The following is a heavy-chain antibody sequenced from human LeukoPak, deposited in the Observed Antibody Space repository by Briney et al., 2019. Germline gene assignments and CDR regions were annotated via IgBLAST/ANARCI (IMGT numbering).Heavy chain of an antibody. J-gene: IGHJ4*02. CDR1: GFTFSSYG. CDR2: IQSDEIDK. Sequence: GGSLRLSCAASGFTFSSYGMHWVRQAPGKGLEWVAFIQSDEIDKFYADSVRGRFTVSRDNSKNTLYLQMNSLRAEDTAVYYCAKSFEYSSSPFDYWGQGTLVTVSS. D-gene: IGHD6-6*01. CDR3: AKSFEYSSSPFDY. V-gene: IGHV3-30*02.